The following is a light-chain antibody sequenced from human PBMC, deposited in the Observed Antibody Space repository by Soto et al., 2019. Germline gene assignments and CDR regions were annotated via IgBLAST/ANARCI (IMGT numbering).Light chain of an antibody. CDR1: ESISNF. CDR3: QPYNSYSRT. Sequence: DIQRTQSPSTLSASVGDRVTITCRASESISNFLAWYQQKPGKAPNLLIYKASSLESGVPSRFSGSGSGTEFTLTISSLQPDDFATYYCQPYNSYSRTFGQGTKV. CDR2: KAS. J-gene: IGKJ1*01. V-gene: IGKV1-5*03.